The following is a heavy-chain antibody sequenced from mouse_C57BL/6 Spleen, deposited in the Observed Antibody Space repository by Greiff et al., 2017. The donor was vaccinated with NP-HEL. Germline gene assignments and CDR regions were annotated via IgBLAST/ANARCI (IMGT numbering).Heavy chain of an antibody. CDR1: GYAFSSYW. Sequence: QVQLKESGAELVKPGASVKISCKASGYAFSSYWMNWVKQRPGKGLEWIGQIYPGDGDTNYNGKFKGKATLTADKSSSTAYMQLSSLTSEDSAVYFCAGRGKLGRYFDVWGTGTTVTVSS. J-gene: IGHJ1*03. D-gene: IGHD4-1*01. CDR3: AGRGKLGRYFDV. CDR2: IYPGDGDT. V-gene: IGHV1-80*01.